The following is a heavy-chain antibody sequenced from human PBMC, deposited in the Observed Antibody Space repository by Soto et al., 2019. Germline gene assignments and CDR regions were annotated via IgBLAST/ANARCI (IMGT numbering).Heavy chain of an antibody. CDR1: GYSFTSCW. CDR3: ARHQDYSNYDGLDYYYGMDV. Sequence: PGESLKISCKGSGYSFTSCWIGWVRQMPGKGLEWMGIIYPGDSDTRYSPSFQGQVTISADKSISTAYLQWSSLKASDTAMYYCARHQDYSNYDGLDYYYGMDVWGQGTTVTVSS. J-gene: IGHJ6*02. CDR2: IYPGDSDT. D-gene: IGHD4-4*01. V-gene: IGHV5-51*01.